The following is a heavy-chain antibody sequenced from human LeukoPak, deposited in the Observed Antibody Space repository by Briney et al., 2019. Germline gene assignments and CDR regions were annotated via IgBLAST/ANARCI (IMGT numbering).Heavy chain of an antibody. D-gene: IGHD3-10*01. CDR3: AADPDYGSGSPDY. V-gene: IGHV1-58*01. CDR1: GFTFTSSA. Sequence: ASVKVSCKASGFTFTSSAVQWVRQARGQRLEWIGWTVVGSGNTNYAQKFQERVTITRDMSTSTAYMELSSLRSEDTAVYYCAADPDYGSGSPDYWGQGTLVTVSS. CDR2: TVVGSGNT. J-gene: IGHJ4*02.